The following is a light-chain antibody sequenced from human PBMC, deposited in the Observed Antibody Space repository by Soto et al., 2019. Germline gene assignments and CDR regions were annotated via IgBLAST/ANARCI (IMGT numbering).Light chain of an antibody. CDR2: EVS. CDR3: SSYTSSSTRV. CDR1: SSNVGGYNY. Sequence: QSALTQPASVSGSPGQQITISCTGTSSNVGGYNYVSWYQQHPGKAPKLMIYEVSNRPSWVSNRFSGSKSGNTASLTISGLQAEDEADYYFSSYTSSSTRVFGGGTKLTVL. V-gene: IGLV2-14*01. J-gene: IGLJ3*02.